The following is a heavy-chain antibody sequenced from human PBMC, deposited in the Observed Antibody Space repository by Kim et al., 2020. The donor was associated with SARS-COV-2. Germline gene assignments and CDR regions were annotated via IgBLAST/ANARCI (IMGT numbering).Heavy chain of an antibody. V-gene: IGHV3-21*01. D-gene: IGHD3-22*01. CDR1: GFTFSSYS. CDR3: ARSPTYYYDSSGYWRSD. Sequence: GGSLRLSCAASGFTFSSYSMNWVRQAPGKGLEWVSSISSSSSYIYYADSVKGRFTISRDNAKNSLYLQMNSLRAEDTAVYYCARSPTYYYDSSGYWRSDWGQGTLVTVSS. CDR2: ISSSSSYI. J-gene: IGHJ4*02.